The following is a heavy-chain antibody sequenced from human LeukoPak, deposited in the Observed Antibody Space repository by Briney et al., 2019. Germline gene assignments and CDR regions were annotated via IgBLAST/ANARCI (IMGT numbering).Heavy chain of an antibody. CDR3: ARGYSSSWYLIDY. CDR2: IYTSGST. J-gene: IGHJ4*02. V-gene: IGHV4-61*02. D-gene: IGHD6-13*01. Sequence: PSETLSLTCTVSGNSISSGDNYWSWIRQPAGKGLEWIGRIYTSGSTNYNPSLKSRVTISVDTSKNQFSLKLSSVTAADTAVYYCARGYSSSWYLIDYWGQGTLVTVSS. CDR1: GNSISSGDNY.